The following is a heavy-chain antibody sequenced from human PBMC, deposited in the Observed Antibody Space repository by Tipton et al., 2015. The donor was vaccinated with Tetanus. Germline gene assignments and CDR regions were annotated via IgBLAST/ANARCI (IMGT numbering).Heavy chain of an antibody. V-gene: IGHV1-2*04. CDR2: INPNSGGT. CDR1: GYTFTGYY. D-gene: IGHD3-22*01. CDR3: AREVGDYYDSSGHYFDY. J-gene: IGHJ4*02. Sequence: LVQSGAEVKKPGASVKVSCKASGYTFTGYYMHWVRQAPGQGLEWMGWINPNSGGTNYAQKFQGWVTMTRDTSISTAYMELSRLRSDDTAVYYCAREVGDYYDSSGHYFDYWGQGTLVTVSS.